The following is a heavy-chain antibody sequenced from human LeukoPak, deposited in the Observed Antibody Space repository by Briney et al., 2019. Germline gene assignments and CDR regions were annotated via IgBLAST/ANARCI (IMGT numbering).Heavy chain of an antibody. CDR2: ISSSSRSI. Sequence: GGSLRLSCAASGFTFSTYSMLWVRQAPGKGLEWVSSISSSSRSIYYADSVEGRFTVSRDNGKNSLYLQMNSLRAEDTAVYYCARSYSGSYFFDYWGQGILVTVSS. V-gene: IGHV3-21*01. D-gene: IGHD1-26*01. CDR1: GFTFSTYS. J-gene: IGHJ4*02. CDR3: ARSYSGSYFFDY.